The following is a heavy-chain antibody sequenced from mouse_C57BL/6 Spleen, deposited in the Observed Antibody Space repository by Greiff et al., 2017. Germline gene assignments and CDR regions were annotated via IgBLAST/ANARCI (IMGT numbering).Heavy chain of an antibody. CDR3: SYYYGSSSYWYFDV. D-gene: IGHD1-1*01. J-gene: IGHJ1*03. V-gene: IGHV1-5*01. Sequence: EVQLQQSGTVLARPGASVKMSCKTSGYTFTSSWMHWVKQRPGQGLEWIGAIYPGNSDTSYNQKFKGKAKLTAVTSASTAYMALSSLTNEDSAVYYCSYYYGSSSYWYFDVWGTGTTVTVSS. CDR2: IYPGNSDT. CDR1: GYTFTSSW.